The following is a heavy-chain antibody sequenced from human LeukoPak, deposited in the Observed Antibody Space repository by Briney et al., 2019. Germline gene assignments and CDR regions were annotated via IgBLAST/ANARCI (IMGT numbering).Heavy chain of an antibody. J-gene: IGHJ6*03. Sequence: SETLSLTCAVYGGSFSGYYWSWIRQPPGKGLEWIGGINHSGSTNYNPSLKSRVTISVDTSKNQFSLKLSSVTAADTAVYYCAKSRRDYYYYYMDVWGKGTTVTVSS. CDR1: GGSFSGYY. V-gene: IGHV4-34*01. CDR3: AKSRRDYYYYYMDV. CDR2: INHSGST.